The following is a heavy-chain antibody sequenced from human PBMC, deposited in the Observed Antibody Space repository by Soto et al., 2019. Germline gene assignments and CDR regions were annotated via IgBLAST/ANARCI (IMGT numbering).Heavy chain of an antibody. Sequence: GGSLRLSCAASGFTFSSYAMHWVRQAPGKGLEWVAVISYDGSNKYYADSVKGRFTISRDNSKNTLYLQMNSLRAEDTAVYYCARDGLHPSIAVAGLDYWGQGTLVTVSS. CDR2: ISYDGSNK. CDR3: ARDGLHPSIAVAGLDY. V-gene: IGHV3-30-3*01. CDR1: GFTFSSYA. J-gene: IGHJ4*02. D-gene: IGHD6-19*01.